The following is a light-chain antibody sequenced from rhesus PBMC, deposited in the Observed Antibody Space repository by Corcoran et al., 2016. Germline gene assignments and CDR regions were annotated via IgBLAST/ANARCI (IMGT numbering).Light chain of an antibody. CDR1: SNDIGAYKF. J-gene: IGLJ6*01. Sequence: QAALTQPRSVSGSPGQSVTISCTGTSNDIGAYKFVSWYQHHPDTAPKVLIYEVNKRAFGVSARFSGAQSGNTASLTISGLQAEDEAEYECSSCAANNTFVFGSGTKLTVL. CDR2: EVN. V-gene: IGLV2-32*02. CDR3: SSCAANNTFV.